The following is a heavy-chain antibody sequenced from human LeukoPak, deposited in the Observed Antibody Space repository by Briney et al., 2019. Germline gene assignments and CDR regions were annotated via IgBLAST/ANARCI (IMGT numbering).Heavy chain of an antibody. CDR3: ARDGLNTMVRGKIHYNYMDV. D-gene: IGHD3-10*01. J-gene: IGHJ6*03. Sequence: PSQTLSLTCTVSGDSISSGDYYWSWIRQPAGKGLEWIGRIYTSGSTHYNPSLKSRVTISVDTSKNQFSLKLSSVTAADTAVYYCARDGLNTMVRGKIHYNYMDVWGKGTTVSISS. V-gene: IGHV4-61*02. CDR2: IYTSGST. CDR1: GDSISSGDYY.